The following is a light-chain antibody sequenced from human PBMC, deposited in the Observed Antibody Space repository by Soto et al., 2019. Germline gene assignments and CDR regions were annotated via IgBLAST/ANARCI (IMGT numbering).Light chain of an antibody. Sequence: EIVLTQSPATLSLSPVERATLSCMASQSVSSYLAWYQQKPGQAPRLLIYDASNRATGIPARFSGSGSGTDFTLTISSLQSEDFAVYYCHQYDDGPYTFGQGTKVDIK. J-gene: IGKJ2*01. V-gene: IGKV3-11*01. CDR3: HQYDDGPYT. CDR1: QSVSSY. CDR2: DAS.